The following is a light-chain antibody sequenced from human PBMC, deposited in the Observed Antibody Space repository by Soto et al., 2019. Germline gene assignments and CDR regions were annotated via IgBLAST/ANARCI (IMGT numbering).Light chain of an antibody. V-gene: IGKV1-12*01. CDR1: QAIDSW. CDR3: QQTLSFPPT. J-gene: IGKJ1*01. CDR2: TGS. Sequence: DIQMTQSPSSVSASVGDRVTITCRASQAIDSWLAWYQQKPGEAPKLLIFTGSLLHSGVPPRFSGSGSGTDFTLTISSLQPEDFETYYCQQTLSFPPTFGQGTKVDIK.